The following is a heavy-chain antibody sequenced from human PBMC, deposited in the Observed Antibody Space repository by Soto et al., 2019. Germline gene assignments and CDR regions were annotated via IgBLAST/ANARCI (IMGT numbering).Heavy chain of an antibody. CDR2: IIPIFGTA. Sequence: ASVKVSCKASRCTFSSYAISWVRQAPGQGLEWMGGIIPIFGTANYAQKFQGRVTITADESTSTAYMELSSLRSEDTAVYYCARDREVGYYGSGSPSFDPWGQGTLVPVYS. J-gene: IGHJ5*02. D-gene: IGHD3-10*01. CDR3: ARDREVGYYGSGSPSFDP. CDR1: RCTFSSYA. V-gene: IGHV1-69*13.